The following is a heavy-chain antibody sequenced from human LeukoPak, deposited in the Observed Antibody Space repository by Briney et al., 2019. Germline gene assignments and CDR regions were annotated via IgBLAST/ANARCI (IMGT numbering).Heavy chain of an antibody. Sequence: QTGGSLRLSCAASGFTFSSYGMHWVRQAPGKGLEWVAAIAHDGSNKNDADSVKGRFTISRDNSKNTLYLQMNSLRAEDTALYYCAKGGRAAADRNFDLWGRGTLVTVSS. V-gene: IGHV3-30*18. CDR3: AKGGRAAADRNFDL. D-gene: IGHD6-13*01. CDR2: IAHDGSNK. CDR1: GFTFSSYG. J-gene: IGHJ2*01.